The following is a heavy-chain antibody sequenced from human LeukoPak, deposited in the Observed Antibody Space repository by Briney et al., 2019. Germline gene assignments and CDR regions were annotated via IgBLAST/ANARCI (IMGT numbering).Heavy chain of an antibody. CDR3: AKIPYDFWSGYTQFDY. Sequence: GGSLRLSCAASGFTFSSYGMHWVRQAPGKGLEWVAFIRYDGSNKYYEDSVKGRFTISRDNSKNTLYLQMNSLRAADTAVYYCAKIPYDFWSGYTQFDYWGQGTLVTVSS. V-gene: IGHV3-30*02. J-gene: IGHJ4*02. CDR1: GFTFSSYG. CDR2: IRYDGSNK. D-gene: IGHD3-3*01.